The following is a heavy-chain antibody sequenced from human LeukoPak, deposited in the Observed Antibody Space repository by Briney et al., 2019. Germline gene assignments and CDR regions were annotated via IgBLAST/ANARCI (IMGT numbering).Heavy chain of an antibody. J-gene: IGHJ4*02. V-gene: IGHV3-74*01. CDR3: ARGALHMYYLDN. CDR1: GFTFSNYW. D-gene: IGHD2-8*01. Sequence: GGSLRLSCAASGFTFSNYWMHWVRQAPGKGLVWVSRIKSDGSSTSYADSVKGRFTISRDNAKNTVYLQMNSLRAEDTAVYYCARGALHMYYLDNWGQGTLVTVSS. CDR2: IKSDGSST.